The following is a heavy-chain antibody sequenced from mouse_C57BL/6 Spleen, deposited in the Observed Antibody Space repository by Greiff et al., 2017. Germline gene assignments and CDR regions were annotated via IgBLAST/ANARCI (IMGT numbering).Heavy chain of an antibody. V-gene: IGHV1-15*01. CDR2: IDPETGGT. D-gene: IGHD2-4*01. CDR1: GYTFTDYE. CDR3: TRGKNYDRGYYAMDY. J-gene: IGHJ4*01. Sequence: QVQLQQSGAELVRPGASVTLSCKASGYTFTDYEMHWVKQTPVHGLEWIGAIDPETGGTAYNQKFKGKAILTADKSSSTDYMELRSLTSEDSAVYYCTRGKNYDRGYYAMDYWGQGTSVTVSS.